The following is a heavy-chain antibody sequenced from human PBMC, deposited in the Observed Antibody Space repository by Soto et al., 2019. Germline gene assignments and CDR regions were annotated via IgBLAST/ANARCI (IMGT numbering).Heavy chain of an antibody. CDR3: ARGYGRNFDY. J-gene: IGHJ4*02. D-gene: IGHD3-10*01. V-gene: IGHV4-34*01. CDR2: INHSRST. Sequence: AETRSLTGAVYGGAGGSFSGYDWGWIRQPPGKGREWIGEINHSRSTNYHPSLTSRVTISADTSKNQFPLTLSSVTAADTAVYYCARGYGRNFDYWGQGTLVTVSS. CDR1: GGAGGSFSGYD.